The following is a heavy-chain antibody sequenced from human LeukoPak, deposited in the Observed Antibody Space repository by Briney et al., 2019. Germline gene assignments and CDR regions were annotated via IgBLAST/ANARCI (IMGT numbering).Heavy chain of an antibody. D-gene: IGHD2-15*01. CDR3: ARVKSCSGGSCYSVGSDYYYYYGMDV. V-gene: IGHV1-69*04. CDR2: IIPILGIA. Sequence: GSTVKVSCKASGGTFSSYAISWVRQAPGQGLEWMGRIIPILGIANYAQKFQGRVTITADKSTSTAYMELSSLRSEDTAVYYCARVKSCSGGSCYSVGSDYYYYYGMDVWGQGTTVTVSS. J-gene: IGHJ6*02. CDR1: GGTFSSYA.